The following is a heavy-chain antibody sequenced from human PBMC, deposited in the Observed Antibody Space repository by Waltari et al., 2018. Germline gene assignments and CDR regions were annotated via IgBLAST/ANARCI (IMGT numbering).Heavy chain of an antibody. CDR2: IGAVTST. D-gene: IGHD3-22*01. J-gene: IGHJ4*02. CDR3: ARVHSLGQYDTSGAESNFDH. CDR1: GFSFRSFG. Sequence: EVQLLESGGGLVQPGGSLRLSCAASGFSFRSFGMRSVRQAPGKGLDGVSAIGAVTSTYYADSVKGRFTISRDNSKNTLFLQMNSLRAEDTAIYYCARVHSLGQYDTSGAESNFDHWGQGALVTVSS. V-gene: IGHV3-23*01.